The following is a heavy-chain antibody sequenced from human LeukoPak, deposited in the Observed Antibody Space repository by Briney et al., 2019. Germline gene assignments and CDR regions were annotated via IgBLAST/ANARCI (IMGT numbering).Heavy chain of an antibody. V-gene: IGHV3-33*01. CDR3: ARDREGYSGYDLGY. CDR2: IWYDGSNK. Sequence: PGGSLRLSCAASGFTSSSYGMHWVRQAPGKGLEWVAVIWYDGSNKYYADSVKGRFTISRDNSKNTLYLQMNSLRAEDTAVYYCARDREGYSGYDLGYWGQGTLVTVSS. CDR1: GFTSSSYG. D-gene: IGHD5-12*01. J-gene: IGHJ4*02.